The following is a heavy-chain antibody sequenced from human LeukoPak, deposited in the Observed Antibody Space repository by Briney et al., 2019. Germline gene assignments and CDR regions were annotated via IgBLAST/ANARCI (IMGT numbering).Heavy chain of an antibody. D-gene: IGHD4-23*01. CDR2: IIPIFGTA. CDR1: GGTFSSYA. Sequence: GASVKVSCKASGGTFSSYAISWVRQAPGQGLEWMGGIIPIFGTANYAQKFQGRVTITADKSTSTAYMELSSLRSEDTAVYYCARDLDYGGNSGAFDIWGQGTMVTVSS. CDR3: ARDLDYGGNSGAFDI. J-gene: IGHJ3*02. V-gene: IGHV1-69*06.